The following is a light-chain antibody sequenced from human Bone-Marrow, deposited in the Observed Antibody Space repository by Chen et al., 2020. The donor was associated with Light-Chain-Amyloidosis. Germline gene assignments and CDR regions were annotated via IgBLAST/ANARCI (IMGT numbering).Light chain of an antibody. J-gene: IGLJ2*01. CDR2: DVS. CDR1: SSDVGGYNY. Sequence: QSALTQPASVSGSPGQSITISCTGTSSDVGGYNYVSWYQQHPGKAPKLMIYDVSNRPSGVSKRFSGSKSGNTASMTISGLQAEDEADYFCRSYTSSSTVVFGGGTKLTVL. V-gene: IGLV2-14*01. CDR3: RSYTSSSTVV.